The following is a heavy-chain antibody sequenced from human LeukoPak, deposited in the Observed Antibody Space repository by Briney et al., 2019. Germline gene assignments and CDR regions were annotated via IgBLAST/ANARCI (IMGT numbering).Heavy chain of an antibody. CDR2: ISTTGST. J-gene: IGHJ4*02. Sequence: PSQTLSLTCTVSGGSISSGSYYWTWIRQPAGKGLEWIGRISTTGSTNYNPSLKSRVTISVDTSTNQFSLRLSSVTAAGTAMYYCARGPFYGDSVRFDYWGQGTLVTVSS. CDR3: ARGPFYGDSVRFDY. D-gene: IGHD4-17*01. V-gene: IGHV4-61*02. CDR1: GGSISSGSYY.